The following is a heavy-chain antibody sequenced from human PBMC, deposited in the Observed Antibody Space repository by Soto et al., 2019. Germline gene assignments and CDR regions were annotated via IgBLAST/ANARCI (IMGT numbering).Heavy chain of an antibody. Sequence: SGGSLRLSCAASGFTFSSYEMNWVRQAPGKGLEWVSYISSSGSTIYYADSVKGRLTISRDNAKNSLYLQMNSLRAEDTAVYYCARGFITMIVVVITPGAFDIWGQGTMVTVSS. CDR1: GFTFSSYE. CDR3: ARGFITMIVVVITPGAFDI. V-gene: IGHV3-48*03. CDR2: ISSSGSTI. D-gene: IGHD3-22*01. J-gene: IGHJ3*02.